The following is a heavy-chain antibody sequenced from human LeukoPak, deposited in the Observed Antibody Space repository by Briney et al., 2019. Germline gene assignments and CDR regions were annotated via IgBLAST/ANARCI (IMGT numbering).Heavy chain of an antibody. J-gene: IGHJ4*02. CDR2: ISSNGGST. CDR1: GFTFSSYA. Sequence: RPGGSLRLSCAASGFTFSSYAMHWVRQAPGKGLGYVSAISSNGGSTYYANSVKGRFTISRDNSKNTLYLQMGSLRAEDMAVYYCARAPSGSYWTFDYWGQGTLVTVSS. CDR3: ARAPSGSYWTFDY. V-gene: IGHV3-64*01. D-gene: IGHD1-26*01.